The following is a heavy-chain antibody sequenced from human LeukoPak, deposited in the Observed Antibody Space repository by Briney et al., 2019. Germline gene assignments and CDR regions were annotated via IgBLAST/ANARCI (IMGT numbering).Heavy chain of an antibody. Sequence: ASVKVSCKVSGYTLTELSMHWVRQAPGKGLEWMGGFDPEDGETIYAQKFQGRVTMTEDTSTDTAYMELSSLRSEDTAVYYCARDLIGYSSSWPDYYYYYGMDVWGQGTTVTVSS. J-gene: IGHJ6*02. CDR3: ARDLIGYSSSWPDYYYYYGMDV. V-gene: IGHV1-24*01. CDR1: GYTLTELS. CDR2: FDPEDGET. D-gene: IGHD6-13*01.